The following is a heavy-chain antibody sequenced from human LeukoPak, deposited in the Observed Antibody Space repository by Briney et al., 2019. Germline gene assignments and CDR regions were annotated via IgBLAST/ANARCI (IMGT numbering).Heavy chain of an antibody. CDR2: IYYSGST. CDR3: ARHIDTRWFDP. V-gene: IGHV4-59*08. D-gene: IGHD2-15*01. Sequence: PSETLSLTCTVSGGSTSSHYWSWIRQPPGKGLEWIGYIYYSGSTNYNPSLKSRVTISVDTSKNQFSLKLSSVTAADTAVYYCARHIDTRWFDPWGQGTLVTVSS. CDR1: GGSTSSHY. J-gene: IGHJ5*02.